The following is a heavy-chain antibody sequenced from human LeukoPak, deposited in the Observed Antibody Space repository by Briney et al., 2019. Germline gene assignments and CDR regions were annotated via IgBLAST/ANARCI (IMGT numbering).Heavy chain of an antibody. CDR2: ISSNGGST. CDR3: ARDPDGKKPWRYFDY. D-gene: IGHD4-17*01. V-gene: IGHV3-64*01. Sequence: PGGSLRLSCAASGFTFSSYAMHWVRQAPGKGLEYVSAISSNGGSTYYANSVKGRFTISRDNSKNTLYLQMGSLRAEDMAVYYCARDPDGKKPWRYFDYWGQGTLVTVSS. J-gene: IGHJ4*02. CDR1: GFTFSSYA.